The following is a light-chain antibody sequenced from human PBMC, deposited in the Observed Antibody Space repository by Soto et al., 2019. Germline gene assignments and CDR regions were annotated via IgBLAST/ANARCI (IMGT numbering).Light chain of an antibody. J-gene: IGKJ4*01. CDR3: RQYNNWPPVT. CDR1: QTAGSN. V-gene: IGKV3-15*01. Sequence: EMVMTQSPATLSVSPGERATLSCRASQTAGSNLAWYQQKPGQAPRLLIYGASTRVTGIPARFSGSGSGTEFTLTISSLQTEDFAVYYCRQYNNWPPVTFGGGTKVDIK. CDR2: GAS.